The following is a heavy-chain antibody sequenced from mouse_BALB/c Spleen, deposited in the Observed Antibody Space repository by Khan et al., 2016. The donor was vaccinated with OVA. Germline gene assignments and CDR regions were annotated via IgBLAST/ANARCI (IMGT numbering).Heavy chain of an antibody. Sequence: QIQLVQSGPELKKPGETVKISCKASGYSFTNYGMNWVKQSPGKALKWMGWINTYTGEPTYADDFKGRFAFSLETSASTAYLQINNLKNEDTATYFCARPPYFSYALDHWGQGTSVTVSS. J-gene: IGHJ4*01. CDR3: ARPPYFSYALDH. CDR2: INTYTGEP. V-gene: IGHV9-3-1*01. D-gene: IGHD2-10*01. CDR1: GYSFTNYG.